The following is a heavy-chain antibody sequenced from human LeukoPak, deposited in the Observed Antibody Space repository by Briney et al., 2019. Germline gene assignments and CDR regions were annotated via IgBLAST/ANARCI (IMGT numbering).Heavy chain of an antibody. CDR3: ARANDYGSGSYLLDY. CDR2: IYYSGST. D-gene: IGHD3-10*01. CDR1: GGSISSYY. J-gene: IGHJ4*02. V-gene: IGHV4-59*01. Sequence: PSETLSLTCTVSGGSISSYYWSWIRQPPGKGLEWIWYIYYSGSTNYNPSLKSRVTISVDASKNQFSLKLSSVTAADTAVYYCARANDYGSGSYLLDYWGQGTLVTVSS.